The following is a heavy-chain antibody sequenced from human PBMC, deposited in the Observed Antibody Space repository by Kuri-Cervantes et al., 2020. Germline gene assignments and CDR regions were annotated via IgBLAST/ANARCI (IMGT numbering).Heavy chain of an antibody. J-gene: IGHJ4*02. V-gene: IGHV3-30-3*01. D-gene: IGHD6-19*01. Sequence: GGSLRLSCAASGFTFSSYAMHWVRQAPGKGLEWVAVISYDGSNKYYADSVKGRFTISRDNSKNTLYLQMNSLRAEDTAVHYCARGGYRSGWYGYWGQGTLVTVSS. CDR2: ISYDGSNK. CDR3: ARGGYRSGWYGY. CDR1: GFTFSSYA.